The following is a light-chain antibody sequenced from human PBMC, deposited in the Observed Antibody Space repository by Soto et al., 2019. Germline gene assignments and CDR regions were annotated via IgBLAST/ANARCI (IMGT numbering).Light chain of an antibody. CDR1: QGISSY. CDR3: QQCRNWPLT. V-gene: IGKV1-9*01. J-gene: IGKJ4*01. Sequence: IQLTQSPSSLSASVGDRVTITCRASQGISSYLAWYQQKPGKAPKLLIYAASTLQSVVPSRFSGSGSGTEFTLTISSLQSEDFAVYFCQQCRNWPLTFGGGTKV. CDR2: AAS.